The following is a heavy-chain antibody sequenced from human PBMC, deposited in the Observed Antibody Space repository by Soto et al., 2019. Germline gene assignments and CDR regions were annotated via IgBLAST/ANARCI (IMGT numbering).Heavy chain of an antibody. CDR2: IRSKAYGGTT. V-gene: IGHV3-49*03. Sequence: GGSLRLSCTASGFTFGDYAMSWFRQAPGKGLEWVGFIRSKAYGGTTEYAASVKGRFTISRDDSKSIAYLQMNSLKTEDTAVYYCTRVSCGGDCQGPRSFDPWGQGTLVTVSS. CDR1: GFTFGDYA. J-gene: IGHJ5*02. CDR3: TRVSCGGDCQGPRSFDP. D-gene: IGHD2-21*01.